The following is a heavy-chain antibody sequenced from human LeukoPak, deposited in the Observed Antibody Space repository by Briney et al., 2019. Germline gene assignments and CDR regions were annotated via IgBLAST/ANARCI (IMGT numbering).Heavy chain of an antibody. J-gene: IGHJ5*02. V-gene: IGHV3-23*01. CDR1: GFTVSSYA. Sequence: GGSLRLSCAASGFTVSSYAMSWVRQAPGKGLEWVSAISGSGGSTYYADSVKGRFTISRDNSKNTLYLQMNSLRAEDTAVYYCAKVSPPRSYYGFWSGYFPGGFDPWGQGTLVTVSS. CDR3: AKVSPPRSYYGFWSGYFPGGFDP. D-gene: IGHD3-3*01. CDR2: ISGSGGST.